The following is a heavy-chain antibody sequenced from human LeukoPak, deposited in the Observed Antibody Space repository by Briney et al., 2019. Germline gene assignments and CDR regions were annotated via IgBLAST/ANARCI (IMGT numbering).Heavy chain of an antibody. D-gene: IGHD6-19*01. J-gene: IGHJ4*02. V-gene: IGHV3-23*01. Sequence: GGSLRLSCAASEFTFSNYAMSWVRQAPGKGLEWVSSIRDSGGLTYYADSVKGRLTISRDNSKNTLYLQMNSLRAEDTAVYYCAKQDLAVTGNFDYWGQGTLVTVSS. CDR2: IRDSGGLT. CDR3: AKQDLAVTGNFDY. CDR1: EFTFSNYA.